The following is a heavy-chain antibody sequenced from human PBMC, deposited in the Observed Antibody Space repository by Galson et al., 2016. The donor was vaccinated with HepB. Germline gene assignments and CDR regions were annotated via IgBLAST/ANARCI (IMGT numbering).Heavy chain of an antibody. D-gene: IGHD1-26*01. J-gene: IGHJ5*02. Sequence: SLRLSCAASGFTFSSYGMHWVRQAPGKGLEWVAVISYDGNKEYYADSVKGRFTIFRDNPKTTVYLEMNSLRVEDTAVYYCAKDSILGATAGFYGIDVWGQGILVTVSS. V-gene: IGHV3-30*18. CDR2: ISYDGNKE. CDR3: AKDSILGATAGFYGIDV. CDR1: GFTFSSYG.